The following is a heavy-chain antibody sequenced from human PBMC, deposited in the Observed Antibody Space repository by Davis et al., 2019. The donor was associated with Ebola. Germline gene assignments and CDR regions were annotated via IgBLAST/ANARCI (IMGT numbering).Heavy chain of an antibody. D-gene: IGHD2-8*01. V-gene: IGHV3-9*01. J-gene: IGHJ6*02. Sequence: PGGSLRLSCAASGFTFNNYAMHWVRQAPGKGLEWVSGISWNSISIGYADSVKGRFTISRDNANHSLYLQMNSLRPEDTALYYCVKVQWSAPYFYYVMNVWGQGTTVTVSS. CDR3: VKVQWSAPYFYYVMNV. CDR2: ISWNSISI. CDR1: GFTFNNYA.